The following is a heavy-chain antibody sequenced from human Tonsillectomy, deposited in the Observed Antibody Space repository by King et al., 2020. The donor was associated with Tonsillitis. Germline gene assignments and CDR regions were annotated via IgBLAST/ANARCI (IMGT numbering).Heavy chain of an antibody. Sequence: VQLVESGGGVVQPGRSLRLSCAASGFTFSSYGMHWVRQAPGKGLEWVAVISYDGSNKYYADSVKGRFTISRDNSKNTLYLQMNSLRAEDTAVYYCAKGRLNTRAVAVPYFDYWGQGTLVTVSS. V-gene: IGHV3-30*18. CDR3: AKGRLNTRAVAVPYFDY. CDR2: ISYDGSNK. CDR1: GFTFSSYG. D-gene: IGHD6-19*01. J-gene: IGHJ4*02.